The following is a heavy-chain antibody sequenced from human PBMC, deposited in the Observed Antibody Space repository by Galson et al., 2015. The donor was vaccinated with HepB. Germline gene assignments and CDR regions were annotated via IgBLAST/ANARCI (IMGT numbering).Heavy chain of an antibody. J-gene: IGHJ4*02. CDR2: ISSNGGST. CDR3: VKKVVRDYYDSSGYYGGYFDY. D-gene: IGHD3-22*01. CDR1: GFTFSSYA. Sequence: SLRLSCAASGFTFSSYAMHWVRQAPGKGLEYVSAISSNGGSTYYADSVKGRFTISRDNSKNTLYLRMSSLRAEDTAVYYCVKKVVRDYYDSSGYYGGYFDYWGQGTLVTVSS. V-gene: IGHV3-64D*06.